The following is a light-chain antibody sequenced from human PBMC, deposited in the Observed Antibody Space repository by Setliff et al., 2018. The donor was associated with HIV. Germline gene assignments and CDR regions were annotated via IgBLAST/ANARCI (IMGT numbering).Light chain of an antibody. CDR3: CSYAGSYTYV. CDR2: DVS. Sequence: SVLAQPRSVSGSPGQSVTISCTGTNSDVGGYNYVSWYQQHPGKAPKLMIYDVSKRPSGVPDRFSGSKSGNTTSLTISGLQAEDEADYYCCSYAGSYTYVFGTGTKVTV. J-gene: IGLJ1*01. CDR1: NSDVGGYNY. V-gene: IGLV2-11*01.